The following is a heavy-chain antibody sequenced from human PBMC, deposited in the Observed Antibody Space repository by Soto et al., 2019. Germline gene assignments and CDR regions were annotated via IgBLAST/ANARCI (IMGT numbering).Heavy chain of an antibody. J-gene: IGHJ4*01. CDR1: GYAFTTYG. CDR2: ISAHNGNT. V-gene: IGHV1-18*01. CDR3: ARGRYGDY. D-gene: IGHD1-1*01. Sequence: VHLVQSGAEVKKPGASVKVSCKGSGYAFTTYGITWVRQAPGQGLEWMGWISAHNGNTNYAQKFQGRVTVTRDTSTSTAYMELRSLIADDTAVYYCARGRYGDYWGHGALVTVSS.